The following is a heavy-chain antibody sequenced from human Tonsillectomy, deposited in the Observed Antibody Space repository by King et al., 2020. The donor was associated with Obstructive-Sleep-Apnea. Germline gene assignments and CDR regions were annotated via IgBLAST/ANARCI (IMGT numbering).Heavy chain of an antibody. D-gene: IGHD2-2*03. Sequence: VQLVESGGGVVQPGRSLRLSCGASGFTFSSYAMHWVRQAPGKGLEWVSVISYDGSNKYYADSVKGRFTISRDNSKNTLYLQMNSLVAEDTAVYYCAKVLDIVVVPGTKYYYYYAMDVWGQGTTVTVSS. CDR1: GFTFSSYA. J-gene: IGHJ6*02. CDR3: AKVLDIVVVPGTKYYYYYAMDV. CDR2: ISYDGSNK. V-gene: IGHV3-30*04.